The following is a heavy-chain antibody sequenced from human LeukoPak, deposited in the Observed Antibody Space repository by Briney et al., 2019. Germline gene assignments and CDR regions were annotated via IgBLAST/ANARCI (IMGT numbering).Heavy chain of an antibody. J-gene: IGHJ4*02. Sequence: GGSLRLSCAASGFTFSSYAMHWVRQAPGKGLEWVAVISYDGSNKYYADSAKGRFTISRDNSKNTLYLQMNSLRAEDTAVYYCARGEGEYCSGGSCYIDYWGQGTLVTVSS. CDR1: GFTFSSYA. CDR3: ARGEGEYCSGGSCYIDY. V-gene: IGHV3-30-3*01. CDR2: ISYDGSNK. D-gene: IGHD2-15*01.